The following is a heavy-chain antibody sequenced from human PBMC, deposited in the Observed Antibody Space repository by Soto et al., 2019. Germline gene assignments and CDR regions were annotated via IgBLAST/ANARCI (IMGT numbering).Heavy chain of an antibody. J-gene: IGHJ6*02. CDR3: ARDVYGDYPRHYGMDV. CDR2: TIPIFGTA. Sequence: QVQLVQSGAEVKKPGSSVKVSCKASGGTFSSYAISWVRQAPGQGLEWMGGTIPIFGTANYAQKFQGRVTITAEKSTSTAYMELSSLRSEDTAVYYCARDVYGDYPRHYGMDVWGQGTTVTVSS. V-gene: IGHV1-69*06. D-gene: IGHD4-17*01. CDR1: GGTFSSYA.